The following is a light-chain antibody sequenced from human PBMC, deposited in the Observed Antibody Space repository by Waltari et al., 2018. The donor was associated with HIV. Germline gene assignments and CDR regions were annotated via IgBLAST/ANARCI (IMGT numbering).Light chain of an antibody. J-gene: IGLJ1*01. CDR3: CSYAGDSNYV. CDR1: SSDLGLYNL. CDR2: EVN. V-gene: IGLV2-23*02. Sequence: QSALTQPASVSGSLGQSISISCSGSSSDLGLYNLVSWYQVSPGKAPKLIIHEVNKRPAGVSDRFSGSKSGKTASLTISGLQTEDEADYYCCSYAGDSNYVLGTGTKVTVL.